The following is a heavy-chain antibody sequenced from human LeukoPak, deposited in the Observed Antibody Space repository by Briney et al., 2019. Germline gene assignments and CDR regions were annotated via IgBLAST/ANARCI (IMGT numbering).Heavy chain of an antibody. CDR2: IYTSGST. CDR1: GGSISSYY. D-gene: IGHD1-1*01. V-gene: IGHV4-4*07. Sequence: SGTLSLTCTVSGGSISSYYWSWIRQPAGKGLEWIGRIYTSGSTNYNPSLKSRVSISIDTSRNQFSLKLYSVTASDAAIYYCARHLSGTTMAHYFDFWGQGTLVTVSS. CDR3: ARHLSGTTMAHYFDF. J-gene: IGHJ4*02.